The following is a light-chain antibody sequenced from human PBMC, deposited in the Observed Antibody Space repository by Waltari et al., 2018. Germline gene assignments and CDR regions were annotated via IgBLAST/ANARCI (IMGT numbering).Light chain of an antibody. Sequence: SALTQPRSVSGSPGQSVTISCTGTTNDLGSYNYVSWYQQHPGKAPKLIILAVTKRPAGVPERVSGSKSGNTSSLTISGLRAEDEAEYYCCSYAGSYTWVCGGGTKLTVV. J-gene: IGLJ3*02. CDR1: TNDLGSYNY. V-gene: IGLV2-11*01. CDR2: AVT. CDR3: CSYAGSYTWV.